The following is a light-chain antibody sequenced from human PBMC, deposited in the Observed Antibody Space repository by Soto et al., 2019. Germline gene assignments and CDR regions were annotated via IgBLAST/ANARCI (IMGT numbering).Light chain of an antibody. CDR2: GAS. J-gene: IGKJ3*01. V-gene: IGKV3-20*01. Sequence: EIVLTQSPGTLSLSPGERATLSCRASQSVSSSYLAWYQQRPGQAPRLLIYGASSRAAGSPDRFSGSGSGTDFALTIARLEPEDFAVYYCQQYDSSPSFGPGTKVDIK. CDR3: QQYDSSPS. CDR1: QSVSSSY.